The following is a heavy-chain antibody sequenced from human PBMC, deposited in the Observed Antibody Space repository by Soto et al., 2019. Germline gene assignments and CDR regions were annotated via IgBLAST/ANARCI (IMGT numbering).Heavy chain of an antibody. D-gene: IGHD6-13*01. CDR3: ARVVTGVVAAAGTWFDP. Sequence: GASVKVSCKASGYTFTSYAMHWVRQAPGQRLEWMGWINAGNGNTKYSQKFQGRVTITRDTSASTAYMELSSLRSEDTAVYYCARVVTGVVAAAGTWFDPWGQGTLVTVSS. CDR1: GYTFTSYA. CDR2: INAGNGNT. V-gene: IGHV1-3*01. J-gene: IGHJ5*02.